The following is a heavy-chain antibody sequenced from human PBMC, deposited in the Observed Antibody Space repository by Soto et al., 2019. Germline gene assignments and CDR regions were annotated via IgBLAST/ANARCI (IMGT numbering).Heavy chain of an antibody. D-gene: IGHD3-10*01. CDR2: INHSGST. J-gene: IGHJ4*02. V-gene: IGHV4-34*01. CDR3: ARAPYGSGTKPYYFDY. CDR1: GGSFSGYY. Sequence: SETLSLTCAVYGGSFSGYYWSWIRQPPGKGLEWIGEINHSGSTNYNPSLKSRVTISVDTSKNQFSLKLSSVTAADTAVYYCARAPYGSGTKPYYFDYWGQGTLVTVSS.